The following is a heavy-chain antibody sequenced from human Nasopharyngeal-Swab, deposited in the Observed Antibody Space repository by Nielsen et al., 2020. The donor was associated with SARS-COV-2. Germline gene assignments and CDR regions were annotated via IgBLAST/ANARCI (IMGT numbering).Heavy chain of an antibody. Sequence: VRQAPGKGLEWVANIKQDGSEKYYVDSVKGRFTISRDNAKNSLYLQMNSLRAEDTAVYYCAREYSSSDYYDYWGQGTLVTVSS. D-gene: IGHD6-6*01. CDR2: IKQDGSEK. J-gene: IGHJ4*02. V-gene: IGHV3-7*03. CDR3: AREYSSSDYYDY.